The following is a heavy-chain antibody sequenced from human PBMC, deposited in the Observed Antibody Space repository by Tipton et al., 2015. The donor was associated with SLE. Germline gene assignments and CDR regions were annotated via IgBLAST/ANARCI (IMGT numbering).Heavy chain of an antibody. D-gene: IGHD4-11*01. CDR2: VYYSGST. CDR3: ARSGDYSGIYYYGFDV. CDR1: GGSISSSNYY. V-gene: IGHV4-39*07. J-gene: IGHJ6*02. Sequence: TLSLTCTVSGGSISSSNYYWGWIRQPPGKGLEWIGNVYYSGSTYYNPSLKSRVTISVDTSENQFSLRLTSVTAADTAVYYCARSGDYSGIYYYGFDVWGQGTTVTVSS.